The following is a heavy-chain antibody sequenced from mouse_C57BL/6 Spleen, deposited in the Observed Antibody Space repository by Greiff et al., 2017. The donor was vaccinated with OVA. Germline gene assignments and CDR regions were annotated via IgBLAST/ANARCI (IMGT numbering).Heavy chain of an antibody. D-gene: IGHD1-1*01. CDR1: GYSITSGYY. Sequence: DVQLQESGPGLVKPSQSLSLTCSVTGYSITSGYYWNWIRQFPGNKLEWMGYISYDGSNNYNPSLKNRISITRDTSKNQFFLKLNSVTTEDTATYDCARGAGGATVVEGWYFDVWGTGTTVTVSS. CDR3: ARGAGGATVVEGWYFDV. J-gene: IGHJ1*03. CDR2: ISYDGSN. V-gene: IGHV3-6*01.